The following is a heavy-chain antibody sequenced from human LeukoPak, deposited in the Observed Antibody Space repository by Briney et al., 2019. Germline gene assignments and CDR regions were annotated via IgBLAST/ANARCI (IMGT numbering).Heavy chain of an antibody. CDR3: ARDGVLGGLFVWDY. CDR1: GGSISRYY. V-gene: IGHV4-59*01. Sequence: SGTLSLTCTVSGGSISRYYWSSIRQPPGKGLEWIGYIYYSGSTNYNPSLKSRVTISVDTSKNQFSLKLSSVTAADTAVYYCARDGVLGGLFVWDYWGQGTLVTVSS. J-gene: IGHJ4*02. CDR2: IYYSGST. D-gene: IGHD3-16*01.